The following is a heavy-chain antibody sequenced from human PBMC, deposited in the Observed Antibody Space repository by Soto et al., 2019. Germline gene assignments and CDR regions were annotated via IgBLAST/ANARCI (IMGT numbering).Heavy chain of an antibody. CDR2: IHTTENT. D-gene: IGHD6-13*01. V-gene: IGHV4-4*07. CDR3: ARALTSAAGLYFDY. Sequence: QVQLQESGPGLVKPSETLSLTCTVSGDSISSYYWSWIRQPAGKGMEWIGRIHTTENTNYKPSLRSRVTMSVDTSNNQFSLKLTSLTAADTAVYYCARALTSAAGLYFDYWGQGTLVTVSS. J-gene: IGHJ4*02. CDR1: GDSISSYY.